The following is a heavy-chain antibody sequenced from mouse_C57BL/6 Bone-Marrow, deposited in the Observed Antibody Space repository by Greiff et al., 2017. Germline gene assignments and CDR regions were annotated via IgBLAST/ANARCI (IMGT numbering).Heavy chain of an antibody. CDR1: GFTFSDYG. J-gene: IGHJ1*03. CDR3: ARRDMCFDV. Sequence: EVKLMESGGGLVQPGGSMKLSCAASGFTFSDYGMAWVRQAPRKGPEWVAFISNLAYSIYYSDTVTGRFTISRENAKNTLYLEMSSLRSGDTAMYYCARRDMCFDVWGTGTTVTVSS. CDR2: ISNLAYSI. V-gene: IGHV5-15*01.